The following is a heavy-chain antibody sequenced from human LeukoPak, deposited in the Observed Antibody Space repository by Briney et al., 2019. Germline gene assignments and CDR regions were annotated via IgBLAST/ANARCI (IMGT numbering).Heavy chain of an antibody. CDR3: VRGDSYSIFNWFNP. CDR2: IYFNMST. CDR1: GGSINDVGYY. D-gene: IGHD4-11*01. J-gene: IGHJ5*02. V-gene: IGHV4-39*01. Sequence: SQTLSLTCTVSGGSINDVGYYCAWIRQPPGKCLEWIVSIYFNMSTDYRPSLNSRLTMSLDTSKRQFSLKLSSVTAADTAVYYCVRGDSYSIFNWFNPWGQGTLVIVSS.